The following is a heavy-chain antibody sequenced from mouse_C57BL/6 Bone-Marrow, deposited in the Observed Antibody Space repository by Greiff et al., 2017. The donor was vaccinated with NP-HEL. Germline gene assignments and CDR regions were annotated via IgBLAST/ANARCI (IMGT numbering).Heavy chain of an antibody. CDR3: ARQLRLRAGYYAMDY. D-gene: IGHD3-2*02. J-gene: IGHJ4*01. CDR2: IWSDGST. Sequence: VQGVESGPGLVAPSQSLSITCTVSGFSLTSYGVHWVRQPPGKGLAWLVVIWSDGSTTYNSALKSRLSISKDNSKSQVFLKMNSLQTDDTAMYYCARQLRLRAGYYAMDYWGQGTSVTVSS. CDR1: GFSLTSYG. V-gene: IGHV2-6-1*01.